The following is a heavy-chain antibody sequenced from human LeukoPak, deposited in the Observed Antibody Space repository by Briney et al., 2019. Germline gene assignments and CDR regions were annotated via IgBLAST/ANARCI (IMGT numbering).Heavy chain of an antibody. Sequence: TSETLSLTCTVSGGSISSYYWSWIRQPPGKGLEWIGYIYYSGSTNYNPSLKSRVTISVDTSKNQFSLKLTSVTAADTAVYYCARGSPNSRLDYWGQGSLVTFSS. CDR3: ARGSPNSRLDY. CDR1: GGSISSYY. CDR2: IYYSGST. V-gene: IGHV4-59*12. J-gene: IGHJ4*02. D-gene: IGHD6-13*01.